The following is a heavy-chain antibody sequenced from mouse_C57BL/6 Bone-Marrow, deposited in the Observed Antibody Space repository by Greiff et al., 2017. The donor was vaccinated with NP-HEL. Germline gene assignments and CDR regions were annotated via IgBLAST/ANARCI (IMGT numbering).Heavy chain of an antibody. V-gene: IGHV5-9-1*02. CDR2: ISSGGDYI. CDR1: GFTFSSYA. D-gene: IGHD1-1*01. J-gene: IGHJ1*03. Sequence: EVKLVESGEGLVKPGGSLKLSCAASGFTFSSYAMSWVRQTPEKRLEWVAYISSGGDYIYYADTVKGRFTISRDNARNTLYLQMSSLKSEDTAMYYCTRAPDYYGSSYSYWYFDVWGTGTTVTVSS. CDR3: TRAPDYYGSSYSYWYFDV.